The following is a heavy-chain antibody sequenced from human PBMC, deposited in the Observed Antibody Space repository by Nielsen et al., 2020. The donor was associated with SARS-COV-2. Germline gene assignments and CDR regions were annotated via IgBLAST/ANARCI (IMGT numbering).Heavy chain of an antibody. CDR2: ISYDGSNK. Sequence: GESLKISCAASGFTFSSYAMHWVRQAPGKGLEWVAVISYDGSNKYYADSVKGRFTISRDNAKNSLYLQMNSLRAEDTALYYCAKGEMATMWGTADYWGQGTLVTVSS. CDR3: AKGEMATMWGTADY. J-gene: IGHJ4*02. D-gene: IGHD5-24*01. CDR1: GFTFSSYA. V-gene: IGHV3-30-3*01.